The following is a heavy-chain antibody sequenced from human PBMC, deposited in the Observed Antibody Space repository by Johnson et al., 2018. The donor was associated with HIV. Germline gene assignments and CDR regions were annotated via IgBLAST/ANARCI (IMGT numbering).Heavy chain of an antibody. D-gene: IGHD6-19*01. CDR1: GFTFEDYG. CDR3: ARGAVAAGLGAFDI. Sequence: VQLVESGGGVVQPGRSLRLSCVVSGFTFEDYGMSWVRQSPGKGLEWVSGIDWNGGSTGYADSVKGRFTISRDNAKNSLYLQMNSLRAEDTALYYCARGAVAAGLGAFDIWGQGTMVIVSS. CDR2: IDWNGGST. J-gene: IGHJ3*02. V-gene: IGHV3-20*04.